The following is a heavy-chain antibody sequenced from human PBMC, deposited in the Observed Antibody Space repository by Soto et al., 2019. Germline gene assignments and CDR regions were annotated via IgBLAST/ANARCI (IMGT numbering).Heavy chain of an antibody. V-gene: IGHV4-30-2*01. CDR3: AGLPVY. CDR2: MFHSGGA. Sequence: SETLSLTCGVSGGAVSSGGYSGRWIRQPPGKGLEWIGYMFHSGGAYYNPSRNSRVTISIDGSKNQFSLKLSSVSAVDASAYYCAGLPVYWGQGILVTVSS. J-gene: IGHJ4*02. CDR1: GGAVSSGGYS.